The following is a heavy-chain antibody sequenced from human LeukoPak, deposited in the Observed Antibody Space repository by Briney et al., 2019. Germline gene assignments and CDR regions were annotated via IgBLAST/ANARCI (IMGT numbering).Heavy chain of an antibody. Sequence: SQTLSLTCALSGDSVSSNSAAWNWIRQSPSRGLEWLGSTYYRSKWYNDYAVSVKSRITINPDTSKNQFSLQLNSVTPEDTAVYYCARESQDSSGWDFDYWGQGTLVTVSS. CDR1: GDSVSSNSAA. V-gene: IGHV6-1*01. J-gene: IGHJ4*02. D-gene: IGHD6-19*01. CDR3: ARESQDSSGWDFDY. CDR2: TYYRSKWYN.